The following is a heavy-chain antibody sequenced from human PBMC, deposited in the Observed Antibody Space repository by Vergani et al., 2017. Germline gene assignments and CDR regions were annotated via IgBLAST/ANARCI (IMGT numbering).Heavy chain of an antibody. V-gene: IGHV3-53*01. CDR2: IYSGGST. Sequence: EVQLVESGGGLIQPGGSLRLSCAASGFTVSSNYMSWVRQAPGKGLEWVSVIYSGGSTYYADSVKGRFTISRDNSKNTLYLKLNSLRAEDTAVYYWARDRYYDILTGYYNHNGFDPWGQGTLVTVAS. CDR1: GFTVSSNY. J-gene: IGHJ5*02. CDR3: ARDRYYDILTGYYNHNGFDP. D-gene: IGHD3-9*01.